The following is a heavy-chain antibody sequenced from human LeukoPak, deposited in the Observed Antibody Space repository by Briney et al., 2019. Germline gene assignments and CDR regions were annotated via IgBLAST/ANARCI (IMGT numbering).Heavy chain of an antibody. CDR2: IKEDGSER. Sequence: GGPLTLSCAASGFTITTYWMTWLRQAPGKGLEWVAKIKEDGSERSYVDSVKGRFTISRDNARNSLYLQMNSLRVEDTAVYFCARHQMDTGYRPFDIWGQGRMVTVSS. CDR1: GFTITTYW. D-gene: IGHD5-24*01. V-gene: IGHV3-7*01. CDR3: ARHQMDTGYRPFDI. J-gene: IGHJ3*02.